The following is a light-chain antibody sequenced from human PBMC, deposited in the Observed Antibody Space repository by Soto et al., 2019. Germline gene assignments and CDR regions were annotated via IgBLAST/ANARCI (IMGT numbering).Light chain of an antibody. CDR3: QQYGSSPLT. V-gene: IGKV3-20*01. CDR1: QYVTGSY. CDR2: LAS. Sequence: EIVLTQSPGTLSLSPGDRATLSCRASQYVTGSYLAWYQQKPGQASRVLIYLASSRATGIPDRFSGSGSGTDFTLTISRLEPEDFAVYYCQQYGSSPLTFGGGTKVEIK. J-gene: IGKJ4*01.